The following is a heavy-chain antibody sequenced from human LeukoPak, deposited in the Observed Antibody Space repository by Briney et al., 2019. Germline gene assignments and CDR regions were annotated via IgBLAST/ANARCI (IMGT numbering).Heavy chain of an antibody. CDR3: ATRVVDSSGWGNWFDP. D-gene: IGHD6-19*01. CDR1: GYTLTELS. J-gene: IGHJ5*02. CDR2: FDPEDGET. Sequence: ASVKVSCTVSGYTLTELSKHWVRQAPGKGLEWMGGFDPEDGETIYAQKFQGRVTMTEDTSTDTAYMELSSLRSEDTAVYYCATRVVDSSGWGNWFDPWGQGTLVTVSS. V-gene: IGHV1-24*01.